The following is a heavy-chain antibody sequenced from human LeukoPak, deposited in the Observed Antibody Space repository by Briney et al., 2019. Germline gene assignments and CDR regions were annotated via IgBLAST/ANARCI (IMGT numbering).Heavy chain of an antibody. CDR2: IYYSGST. Sequence: SETLSLTCTVSGGSISSSSYYWGWIRQPPGKGLEWIGSIYYSGSTYYNPSLKSRVTISVDTSKNQFSLKLSSVTAADTAVYYCARDRQYQLLGYPYYYYYGMDVWGQGTTVTVSS. CDR1: GGSISSSSYY. V-gene: IGHV4-39*07. CDR3: ARDRQYQLLGYPYYYYYGMDV. D-gene: IGHD2-2*01. J-gene: IGHJ6*02.